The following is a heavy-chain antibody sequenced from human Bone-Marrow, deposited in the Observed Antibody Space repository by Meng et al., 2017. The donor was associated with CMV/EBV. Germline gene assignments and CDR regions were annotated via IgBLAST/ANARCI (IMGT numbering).Heavy chain of an antibody. CDR1: GGTFSSYA. CDR3: ARDNGPSGSYYENWFDP. Sequence: ASVKVSCKASGGTFSSYAISWVRQAPGQGLEWMGWINPNSGGTNYAQKFQGRVTMTRDTSISTAYMELSRLRSDDTAVYYCARDNGPSGSYYENWFDPWGQGPLVTVSS. CDR2: INPNSGGT. J-gene: IGHJ5*02. V-gene: IGHV1-2*02. D-gene: IGHD1-26*01.